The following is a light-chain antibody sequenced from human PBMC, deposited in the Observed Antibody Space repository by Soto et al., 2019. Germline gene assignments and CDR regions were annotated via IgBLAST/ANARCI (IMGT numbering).Light chain of an antibody. CDR1: QSVSTN. V-gene: IGKV3-15*01. J-gene: IGKJ3*01. Sequence: EIVVTQSPGILSVSPGDRATLSCRASQSVSTNLAWYQQKPGQAPTLLIYAASTRATGIPASFTGSVSGTDFTLTISSLQSEDFAVYYCQEYSKWPLFTFGPGTRVDIK. CDR3: QEYSKWPLFT. CDR2: AAS.